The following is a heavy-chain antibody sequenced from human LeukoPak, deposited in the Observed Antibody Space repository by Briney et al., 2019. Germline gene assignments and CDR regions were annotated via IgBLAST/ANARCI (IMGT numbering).Heavy chain of an antibody. CDR1: GFTVSSNY. CDR2: ISSSSSTI. J-gene: IGHJ4*02. V-gene: IGHV3-48*01. Sequence: GGSLRLSCAASGFTVSSNYMSWVRQAPGKGLEWVSYISSSSSTIYYADSVKGRFTISRDNAKNSLYLQMNSLRAEDTAVYYCARGGDYGDYWGQGTLVTVSS. CDR3: ARGGDYGDY. D-gene: IGHD4-17*01.